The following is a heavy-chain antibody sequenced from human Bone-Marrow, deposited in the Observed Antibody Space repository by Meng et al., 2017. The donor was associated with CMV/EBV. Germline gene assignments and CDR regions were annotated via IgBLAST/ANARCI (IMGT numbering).Heavy chain of an antibody. CDR2: ISSSSSYI. J-gene: IGHJ6*02. CDR3: ARDHREGGSITIFGVVIISYYGMDV. D-gene: IGHD3-3*01. V-gene: IGHV3-21*01. Sequence: GALRLSCAASGFTFSSYSMNWVRQAPGKGLEWVSSISSSSSYIYYADSVKGRFTISRDNAKNSLYLQMNSLRAEDTAVYYCARDHREGGSITIFGVVIISYYGMDVWGQGTTVTVSS. CDR1: GFTFSSYS.